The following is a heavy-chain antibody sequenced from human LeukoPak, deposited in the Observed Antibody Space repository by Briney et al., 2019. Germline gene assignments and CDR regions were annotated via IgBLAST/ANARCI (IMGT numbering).Heavy chain of an antibody. V-gene: IGHV3-30*02. D-gene: IGHD6-13*01. CDR3: ARAPYRGGSSWTEFDY. J-gene: IGHJ4*02. Sequence: PGGSLRLSCVASGFTFSNYGIHWVHQTPGKGLEWVAFIRYDATAKYYADSVRGRFSISRDNTRNTVYVEMNSLRGEDTAVYYCARAPYRGGSSWTEFDYWGQGTLVTVSS. CDR2: IRYDATAK. CDR1: GFTFSNYG.